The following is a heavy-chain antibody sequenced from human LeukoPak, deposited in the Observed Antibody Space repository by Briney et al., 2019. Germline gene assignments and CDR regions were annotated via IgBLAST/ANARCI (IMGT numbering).Heavy chain of an antibody. Sequence: GGSLRLSCAASGFTFSSYGMHWVRQAPGKGLEWVAVISYDGSNKYYADSVKGGFTISRDNSKNTLYLQMNSLRAEDTAVYYCAKGGFVLMVYATNDFDYWGQGTLVTVSS. J-gene: IGHJ4*02. V-gene: IGHV3-30*18. CDR1: GFTFSSYG. CDR2: ISYDGSNK. D-gene: IGHD2-8*01. CDR3: AKGGFVLMVYATNDFDY.